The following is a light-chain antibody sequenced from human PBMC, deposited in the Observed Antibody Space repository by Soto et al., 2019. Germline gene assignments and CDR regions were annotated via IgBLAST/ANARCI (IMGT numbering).Light chain of an antibody. CDR3: QQYYSYPA. V-gene: IGKV1-8*01. CDR2: AAS. CDR1: QGISSY. Sequence: AIRMTQSPSSLSASTGDRVTITCRASQGISSYLAWYQQKPGKAPKLLIYAASTFQSGVPSRLSGSGSGTDFTLTISCLQSEDFATCYSQQYYSYPAFGQGTKVEIK. J-gene: IGKJ1*01.